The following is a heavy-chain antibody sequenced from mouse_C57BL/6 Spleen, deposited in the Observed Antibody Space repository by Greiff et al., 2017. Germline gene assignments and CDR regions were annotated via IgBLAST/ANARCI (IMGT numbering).Heavy chain of an antibody. CDR1: GFNIKNTY. D-gene: IGHD1-1*01. CDR3: ARGGTTVVYYFDY. J-gene: IGHJ2*01. Sequence: VHVKQSVAELVRPGASVKLSCTASGFNIKNTYMHWVKQRPEQGLEWIGRIDPANGNTKYAPKFQGKATITADTSSNTAYLQLSSLTSEDTAIYYCARGGTTVVYYFDYWGQGTTLTVSS. V-gene: IGHV14-3*01. CDR2: IDPANGNT.